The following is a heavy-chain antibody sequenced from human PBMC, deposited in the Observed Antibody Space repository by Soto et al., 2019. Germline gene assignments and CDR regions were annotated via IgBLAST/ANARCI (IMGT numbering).Heavy chain of an antibody. J-gene: IGHJ2*01. Sequence: EVHLVESGGSVIRPGGSLRLSCAASGFAFDQYGMAWVRLVPGRGLEWVSGISGSGANTGYADSVRGRFTMSRDNAENSLYLQMNNLGAEDTALYLCARKPNCQYWYFDLWGRGTLVTVSS. CDR1: GFAFDQYG. CDR2: ISGSGANT. CDR3: ARKPNCQYWYFDL. D-gene: IGHD1-1*01. V-gene: IGHV3-20*01.